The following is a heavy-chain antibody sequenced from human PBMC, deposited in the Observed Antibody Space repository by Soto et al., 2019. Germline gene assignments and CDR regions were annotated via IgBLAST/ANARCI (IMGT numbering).Heavy chain of an antibody. J-gene: IGHJ4*02. V-gene: IGHV4-59*08. CDR2: IYYSGST. CDR1: GGSISSYY. CDR3: ARLPMVRGVITYFDY. Sequence: PSETLSLTCTVSGGSISSYYWRWIRQPPGKGLEWIGYIYYSGSTNYNPSLKSRVTISVDTSKNQFSLKLSSVTAADTAVYYCARLPMVRGVITYFDYWGQGTLVTVSS. D-gene: IGHD3-10*01.